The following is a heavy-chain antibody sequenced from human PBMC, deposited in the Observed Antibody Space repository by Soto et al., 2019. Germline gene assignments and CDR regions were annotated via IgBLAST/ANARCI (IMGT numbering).Heavy chain of an antibody. CDR2: ITGSGTTT. V-gene: IGHV3-48*02. D-gene: IGHD1-1*01. CDR3: AKDLNWAFDH. J-gene: IGHJ5*02. Sequence: EVQLVESGGNLAQPGGSLRLSCAASGFPFSSNRVNWVRQAPGKGLEWVSYITGSGTTTRYADSVKGRFTLSRDNAKNSLFLDMNSLTDEDTAVYYCAKDLNWAFDHWGRGTLVTVSS. CDR1: GFPFSSNR.